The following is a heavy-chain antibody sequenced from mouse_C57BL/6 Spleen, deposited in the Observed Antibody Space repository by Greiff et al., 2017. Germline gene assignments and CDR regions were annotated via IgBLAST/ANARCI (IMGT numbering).Heavy chain of an antibody. CDR1: GYTFTEYT. D-gene: IGHD2-3*01. CDR3: ARREEEGYDDPYYFDY. Sequence: QVHVKQSGAELVKPGASVKLSCKASGYTFTEYTIHWVKQRSGQGLEWIGWFYPGSGSIKYNEKFKDKATLTGDKSSSTVYMELSRLTAEDSAVYVCARREEEGYDDPYYFDYWGQGTTLTVSS. V-gene: IGHV1-62-2*01. CDR2: FYPGSGSI. J-gene: IGHJ2*01.